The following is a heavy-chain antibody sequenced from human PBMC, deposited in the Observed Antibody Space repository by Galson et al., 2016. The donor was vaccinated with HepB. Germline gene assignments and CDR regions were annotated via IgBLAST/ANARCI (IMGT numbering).Heavy chain of an antibody. Sequence: SLRLSCAASGFTFDAYGMHWVRQVPGKGLEWVSGISWNSGHIGYADSVKGRFTISRDNARNSLYLQMSTLRPEDTALYYCAKDISSNIAPTYSDYHGMDVWGKGTTVTVSS. CDR3: AKDISSNIAPTYSDYHGMDV. CDR1: GFTFDAYG. CDR2: ISWNSGHI. J-gene: IGHJ6*04. D-gene: IGHD3-9*01. V-gene: IGHV3-9*01.